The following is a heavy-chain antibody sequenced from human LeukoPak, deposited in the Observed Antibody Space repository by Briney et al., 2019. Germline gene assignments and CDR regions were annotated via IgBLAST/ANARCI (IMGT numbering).Heavy chain of an antibody. V-gene: IGHV3-53*05. CDR3: ARVGRGYSFKVYYFEY. J-gene: IGHJ4*02. D-gene: IGHD5-18*01. CDR1: GFTVSSNY. Sequence: GGSLRLSCAASGFTVSSNYMSWVRQAPGKGLEWVSVIYSGGSTYYADSVKGRFTISRDNSKNTLFLQMNSLRAEDTAVYFCARVGRGYSFKVYYFEYWGQGTLVPVSS. CDR2: IYSGGST.